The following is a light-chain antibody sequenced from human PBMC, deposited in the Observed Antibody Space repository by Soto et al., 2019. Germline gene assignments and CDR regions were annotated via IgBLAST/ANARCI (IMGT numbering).Light chain of an antibody. CDR1: SSNIGAGYD. J-gene: IGLJ2*01. Sequence: QSVLTQPPSVSGAPGQRVTISCTGSSSNIGAGYDVHWYQQLPGTAPKLLIYGNTNRPSGVPDRFSGSKSGTSASLAITGRQAEDEADYYCQSYDISRSALVVFGGGTKLTVL. V-gene: IGLV1-40*01. CDR2: GNT. CDR3: QSYDISRSALVV.